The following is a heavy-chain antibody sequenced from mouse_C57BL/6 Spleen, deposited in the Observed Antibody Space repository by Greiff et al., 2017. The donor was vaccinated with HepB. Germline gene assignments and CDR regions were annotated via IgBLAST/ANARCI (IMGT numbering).Heavy chain of an antibody. V-gene: IGHV5-4*01. CDR3: ARPRSSYEAMDY. CDR1: GFTFSSYA. J-gene: IGHJ4*01. D-gene: IGHD1-1*01. Sequence: EVHLVESGGGLVKPGGSLKLSCAASGFTFSSYAMSWVRQTPEKRLEWVATISDGGSYTYYPDNVKGRFTISRDNAKNNLYLQMSHLKSEDTAMYYCARPRSSYEAMDYWGQGTSVTVSS. CDR2: ISDGGSYT.